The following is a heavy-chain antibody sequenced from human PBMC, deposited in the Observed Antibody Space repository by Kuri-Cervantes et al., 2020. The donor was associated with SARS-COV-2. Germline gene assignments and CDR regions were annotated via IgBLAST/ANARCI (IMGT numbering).Heavy chain of an antibody. CDR1: GGTFSSYA. V-gene: IGHV1-69*06. CDR3: ARAGGGVGYYFDY. D-gene: IGHD3-16*01. J-gene: IGHJ4*02. Sequence: PSVKVSCKASGGTFSSYAISWVRQAPGQGLEWMGGIIPIFGTANYAQKFQGRVTITADKSTSTAYMELSSLRSEDTAVYYCARAGGGVGYYFDYWGQGTLVTVSS. CDR2: IIPIFGTA.